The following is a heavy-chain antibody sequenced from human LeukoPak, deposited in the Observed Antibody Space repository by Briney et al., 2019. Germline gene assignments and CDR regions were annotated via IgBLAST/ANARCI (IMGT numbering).Heavy chain of an antibody. Sequence: GGSLRLSCAASGFTFSNYGMSWVRQAPGKGLEWVSGMSGSGGSTYYADSVKGRFTISRDNSKNTLYLQMNSLRAEDTAVYYCAKEGVDIVATTSYYYYYMDVWGKGTTVTVSS. V-gene: IGHV3-23*01. J-gene: IGHJ6*03. CDR3: AKEGVDIVATTSYYYYYMDV. CDR2: MSGSGGST. CDR1: GFTFSNYG. D-gene: IGHD5-12*01.